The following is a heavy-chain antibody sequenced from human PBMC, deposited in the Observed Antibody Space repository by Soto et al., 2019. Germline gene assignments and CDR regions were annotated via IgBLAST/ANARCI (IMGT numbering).Heavy chain of an antibody. J-gene: IGHJ3*02. D-gene: IGHD6-13*01. Sequence: QVQLVESGGGVVQPGRSLRLSCAASGFTFSSYAMHWVRQAPGKGLEWVAVISYDGSNKYYADSVKGRFTISRDNSKNTLYLQMNSLRAEDTAVYYCARPEWAAAGFDAFDIWGTRDNGHRLF. CDR3: ARPEWAAAGFDAFDI. CDR2: ISYDGSNK. CDR1: GFTFSSYA. V-gene: IGHV3-30-3*01.